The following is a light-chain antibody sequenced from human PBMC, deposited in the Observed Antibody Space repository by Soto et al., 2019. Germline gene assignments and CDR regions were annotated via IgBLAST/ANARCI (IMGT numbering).Light chain of an antibody. V-gene: IGKV1-5*01. CDR1: QSISSW. Sequence: DIQMTQSPSTLYASVGDRVTITCRASQSISSWLAWYQQKPGTAPKVLIYHASNLQSGVPSRFSGSGSGTEFTLTISSLQPDDFATYYCQQYNSYSFGQGTKVDIK. J-gene: IGKJ1*01. CDR3: QQYNSYS. CDR2: HAS.